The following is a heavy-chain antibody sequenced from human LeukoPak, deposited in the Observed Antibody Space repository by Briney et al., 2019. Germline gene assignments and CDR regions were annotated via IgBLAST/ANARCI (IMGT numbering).Heavy chain of an antibody. V-gene: IGHV3-15*01. CDR1: GFTFSNAW. CDR3: TTVYCSGGSCYFLDY. D-gene: IGHD2-15*01. J-gene: IGHJ4*02. CDR2: IKSKTDGGTT. Sequence: GGSLRLSCAASGFTFSNAWMSWVRQAPGKGLEWVGRIKSKTDGGTTDYAAPVKGRFTILRDDSKNTLYLQMNSLKTEDTAVYYCTTVYCSGGSCYFLDYWGQGTLVTVSS.